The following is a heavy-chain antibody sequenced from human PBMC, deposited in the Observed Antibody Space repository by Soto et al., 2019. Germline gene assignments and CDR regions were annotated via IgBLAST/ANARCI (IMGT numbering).Heavy chain of an antibody. CDR1: GFTFSSYA. CDR3: AKYPWMGGEQLARCYFDY. V-gene: IGHV3-23*01. CDR2: ISGSGGST. D-gene: IGHD6-6*01. J-gene: IGHJ4*02. Sequence: EVQLLESGGGLVQPGGSLRLSCAASGFTFSSYAMSWVRQAPGKGLEWVSAISGSGGSTYYADSVKGRFTISRDNSKNTLYLQMNSLRAEDTAVYYCAKYPWMGGEQLARCYFDYWGQGTLVTVSS.